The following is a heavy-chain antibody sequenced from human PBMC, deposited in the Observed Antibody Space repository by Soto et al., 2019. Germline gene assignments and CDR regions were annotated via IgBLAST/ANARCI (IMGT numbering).Heavy chain of an antibody. J-gene: IGHJ4*02. Sequence: PSETLSLTCTVSADSSTISDSYWGWLRQPPGKGLQWIGSSSYNGGTFYNPSLKGRVAISVDPSKKHSSLQVTSVSAADTAVYYCARHRIEVVWRGFDYWGQGSPVTAPQ. CDR2: SSYNGGT. CDR1: ADSSTISDSY. CDR3: ARHRIEVVWRGFDY. V-gene: IGHV4-39*01. D-gene: IGHD1-1*01.